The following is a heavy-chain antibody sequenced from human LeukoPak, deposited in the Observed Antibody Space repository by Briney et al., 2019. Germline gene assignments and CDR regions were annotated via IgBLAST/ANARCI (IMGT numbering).Heavy chain of an antibody. Sequence: GGSLSLSCAASGFTFSTYGRSGVRQPPGKGLEWASGISGSGGTTYYVDSVKGRFTISRDKSKNTLYLQMNSLRVEDTAVYYCAKGYYYGSGSYLVDYWGQGTLVTVSS. CDR3: AKGYYYGSGSYLVDY. V-gene: IGHV3-23*01. CDR2: ISGSGGTT. J-gene: IGHJ4*02. CDR1: GFTFSTYG. D-gene: IGHD3-10*01.